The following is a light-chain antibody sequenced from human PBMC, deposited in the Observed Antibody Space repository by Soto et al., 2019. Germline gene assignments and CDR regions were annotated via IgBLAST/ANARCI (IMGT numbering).Light chain of an antibody. Sequence: ERVLTQSPATLSLFPGERATLSCRASQSISSNFAWYQQKPGQAPRLLIYDASNRATGIPARFSGSGSGTDFTLTISSLEPEDFAVYYCQQRSSWPPVTFGQGTRLEIK. CDR2: DAS. J-gene: IGKJ5*01. V-gene: IGKV3-11*01. CDR1: QSISSN. CDR3: QQRSSWPPVT.